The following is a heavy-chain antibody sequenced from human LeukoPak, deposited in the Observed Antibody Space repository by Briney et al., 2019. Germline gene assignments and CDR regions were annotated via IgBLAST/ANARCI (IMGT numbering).Heavy chain of an antibody. CDR3: ARERSASGGHNWFDP. CDR1: GGYIITSGHS. Sequence: SETLSLTCTVPGGYIITSGHSWGWIRQPPGKGLEWIGSIYYTGVTSTNPFFRSRISISVDTSKNQFSLNLTSVTAADAAVYYGARERSASGGHNWFDPGGQGTLVTVSS. CDR2: IYYTGVT. J-gene: IGHJ5*02. D-gene: IGHD4-23*01. V-gene: IGHV4-39*07.